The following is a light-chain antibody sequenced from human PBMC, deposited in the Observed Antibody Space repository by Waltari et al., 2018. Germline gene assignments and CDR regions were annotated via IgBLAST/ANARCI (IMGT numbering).Light chain of an antibody. Sequence: SYELTQPPSVSVSPGQTASITCSGDKSGDKYACWYQQKPGQSPVLVIYQDSKRPSGIPERFSGSNSGNTATLTISGTQAMDEADYYCQAWDSALMVFGGGTKLTVL. CDR2: QDS. J-gene: IGLJ2*01. CDR1: KSGDKY. V-gene: IGLV3-1*01. CDR3: QAWDSALMV.